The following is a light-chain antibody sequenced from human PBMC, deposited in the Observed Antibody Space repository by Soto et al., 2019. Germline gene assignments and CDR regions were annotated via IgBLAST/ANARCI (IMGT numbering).Light chain of an antibody. Sequence: EIVMTQSPATLSVSPGERATLSCRASESIRSDLAWYQQKPGQAPRLLIYGASTRATDIPARLSGSGSGTVFTLTISSLQSEDFAVYYCQQYDTWWTFGQGTRVQI. J-gene: IGKJ1*01. V-gene: IGKV3-15*01. CDR3: QQYDTWWT. CDR1: ESIRSD. CDR2: GAS.